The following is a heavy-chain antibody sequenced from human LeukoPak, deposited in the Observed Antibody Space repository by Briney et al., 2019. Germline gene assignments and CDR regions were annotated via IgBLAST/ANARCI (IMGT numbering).Heavy chain of an antibody. V-gene: IGHV3-23*01. D-gene: IGHD1-1*01. CDR1: GFTFSSYA. CDR3: AEASWVSNADAVL. CDR2: LRGNGDT. J-gene: IGHJ4*02. Sequence: GGSLRLPCAASGFTFSSYAMSWVREAPARGLEWVSSLRGNGDTFYADSVKGRFTLSRDDSRNTVYLQLNNLRVEDTAVYYCAEASWVSNADAVLWGQGTVVTVSS.